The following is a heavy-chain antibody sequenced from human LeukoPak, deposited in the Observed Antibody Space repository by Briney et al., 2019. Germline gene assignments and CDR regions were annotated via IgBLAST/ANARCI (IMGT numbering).Heavy chain of an antibody. CDR3: ARDIFPMIVPRDGMDV. CDR1: GFTFSSYA. Sequence: GRSLRLSCAASGFTFSSYAMHWVRQAPGKGLEWVAVISYDGSNKYYADSVKGRFTISRDNSKNTLYLQMNSLRAEDTAVYYCARDIFPMIVPRDGMDVWGQGTTVTVSS. J-gene: IGHJ6*02. CDR2: ISYDGSNK. V-gene: IGHV3-30-3*01. D-gene: IGHD3-22*01.